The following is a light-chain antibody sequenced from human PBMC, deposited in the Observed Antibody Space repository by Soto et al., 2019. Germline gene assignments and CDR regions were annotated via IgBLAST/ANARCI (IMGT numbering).Light chain of an antibody. J-gene: IGKJ5*01. Sequence: DIVLTQSPGTLSLSPGESATLSCRASQTVSITYLTWYQQKPGQAPRLLIYAASSRATGISDRFSGSGSGTDLTLIINRLDPEDSAVYYCQHNGRSFGQGTRLEIK. CDR3: QHNGRS. CDR1: QTVSITY. V-gene: IGKV3-20*01. CDR2: AAS.